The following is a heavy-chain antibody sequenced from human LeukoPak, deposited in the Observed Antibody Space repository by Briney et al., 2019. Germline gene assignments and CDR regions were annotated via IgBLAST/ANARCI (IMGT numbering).Heavy chain of an antibody. CDR2: ISGSGGST. CDR1: GFTFSSYA. Sequence: GGSLRLSCAASGFTFSSYAMSWVRQAPGKGLEWVSAISGSGGSTYYADSVKGRLTISRDNSKNTLYLQMNSLRAEDTAVYYCAKRPRAYYYDSSGYYYDYWGQGTLVTVSS. V-gene: IGHV3-23*01. CDR3: AKRPRAYYYDSSGYYYDY. D-gene: IGHD3-22*01. J-gene: IGHJ4*02.